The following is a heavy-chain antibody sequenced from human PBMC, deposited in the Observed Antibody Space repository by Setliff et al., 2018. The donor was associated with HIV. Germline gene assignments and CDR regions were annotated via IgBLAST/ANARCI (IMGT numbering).Heavy chain of an antibody. V-gene: IGHV1-69*05. CDR3: ARNDASGSYYRLDY. Sequence: GASVKVSCKASGGSFTSFAISWVRQAPGQGLEWMGGSIPIYGTPNYAQKLQGRITISTDASTSTAYMELNSLRSEDTAVYYCARNDASGSYYRLDYWGQGTLVTVSS. CDR1: GGSFTSFA. J-gene: IGHJ4*02. CDR2: SIPIYGTP. D-gene: IGHD3-10*01.